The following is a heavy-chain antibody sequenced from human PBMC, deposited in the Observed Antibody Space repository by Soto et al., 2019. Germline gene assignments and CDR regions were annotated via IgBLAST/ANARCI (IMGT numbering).Heavy chain of an antibody. CDR1: GYMFTNYF. D-gene: IGHD2-15*01. Sequence: ASVKVSCKTSGYMFTNYFMHWVRQAPGQGLEWMGLINPSDGSTTYAQRFQGRVTLTRDTSTSTVYMELSSLRSEDTAVYYCARDRPALLLTYYGMDVWGQGTTVTVSS. CDR2: INPSDGST. CDR3: ARDRPALLLTYYGMDV. V-gene: IGHV1-46*01. J-gene: IGHJ6*02.